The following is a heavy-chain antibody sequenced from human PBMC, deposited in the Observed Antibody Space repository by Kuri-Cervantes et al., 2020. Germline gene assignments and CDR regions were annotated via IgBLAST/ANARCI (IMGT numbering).Heavy chain of an antibody. CDR2: IYYSGST. V-gene: IGHV4-59*01. CDR3: ASSNSPLYSSTSKGGFDY. D-gene: IGHD6-13*01. J-gene: IGHJ4*02. Sequence: SETLSLTCTVSGGSISSYYWSWIRQPPGKGLEWIGYIYYSGSTNYNPSLKSRVTISVDTSKNQFSLKLSSVTAADTAVYYCASSNSPLYSSTSKGGFDYWGQGTLVTVSS. CDR1: GGSISSYY.